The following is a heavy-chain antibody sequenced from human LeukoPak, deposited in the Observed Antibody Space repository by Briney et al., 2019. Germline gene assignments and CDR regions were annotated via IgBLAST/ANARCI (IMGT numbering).Heavy chain of an antibody. CDR1: GFTFADHA. CDR3: AKDMEAYCGGDCYSVDY. Sequence: GGSLRLSCAASGFTFADHATSWVRQAPGKGLEWVSGISWNSGSIGYADSVKGRFTISRDNAKNSLYLQMNSLRAEDTALYYCAKDMEAYCGGDCYSVDYWGQGTLVTVSS. V-gene: IGHV3-9*01. CDR2: ISWNSGSI. D-gene: IGHD2-21*02. J-gene: IGHJ4*02.